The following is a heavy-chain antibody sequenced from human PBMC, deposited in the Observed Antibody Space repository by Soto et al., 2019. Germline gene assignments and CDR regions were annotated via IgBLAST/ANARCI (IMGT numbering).Heavy chain of an antibody. CDR2: TRNKANSYTT. V-gene: IGHV3-72*01. J-gene: IGHJ2*01. CDR3: ARGYCSNGVCYRYIDL. CDR1: GFTFSDHY. D-gene: IGHD2-8*01. Sequence: TGGSLRLSCAASGFTFSDHYMDWVRQAPGKWLEWVGRTRNKANSYTTEYAASVKGRFTISRDDSKNSLYLQMNSLKTEDTAVYYCARGYCSNGVCYRYIDLWGRGXLVTVYS.